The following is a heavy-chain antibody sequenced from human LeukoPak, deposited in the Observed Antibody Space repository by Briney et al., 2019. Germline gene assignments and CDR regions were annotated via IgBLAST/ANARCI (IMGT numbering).Heavy chain of an antibody. CDR2: IADSGGST. Sequence: PGGSLRLSCAASGFTFSSYWMSWVRQAPGKGREWVSGIADSGGSTYYAAAVKGRFTISRDNSKNTLYLQLNSLRAEDTALYYCASASPAADYWGQGTLVTVSS. J-gene: IGHJ4*02. V-gene: IGHV3-23*01. CDR3: ASASPAADY. D-gene: IGHD2-15*01. CDR1: GFTFSSYW.